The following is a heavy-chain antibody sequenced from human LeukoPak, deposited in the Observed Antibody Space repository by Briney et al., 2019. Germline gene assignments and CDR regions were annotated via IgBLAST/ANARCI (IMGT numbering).Heavy chain of an antibody. J-gene: IGHJ5*02. CDR2: IYYSGGT. Sequence: SETLSLTCTVSGGSISSSSYYWGWIRQPPGKGLEWIGSIYYSGGTYYNPSLKSRVTISVDTSKNQFSLKLSSVTAADTAVYYCARGVSPYDFWSGYPNWFDPWGQGTLVTVSS. CDR1: GGSISSSSYY. V-gene: IGHV4-39*01. CDR3: ARGVSPYDFWSGYPNWFDP. D-gene: IGHD3-3*01.